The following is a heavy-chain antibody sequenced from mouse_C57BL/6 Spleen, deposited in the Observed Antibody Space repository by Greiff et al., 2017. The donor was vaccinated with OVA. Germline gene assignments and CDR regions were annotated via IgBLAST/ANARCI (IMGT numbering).Heavy chain of an antibody. V-gene: IGHV1-54*01. CDR1: GYAFTNYL. J-gene: IGHJ3*01. D-gene: IGHD2-5*01. Sequence: VQLQQSGAELVRPGTSVKVSCKASGYAFTNYLIEWVKQRPGQGLEWIGVINPGSGGTNYNEKFKGKETLTADKSSSTAYMQLSSLTSEDSAVYFCARGSKARFAYWGQGTLVTVSA. CDR3: ARGSKARFAY. CDR2: INPGSGGT.